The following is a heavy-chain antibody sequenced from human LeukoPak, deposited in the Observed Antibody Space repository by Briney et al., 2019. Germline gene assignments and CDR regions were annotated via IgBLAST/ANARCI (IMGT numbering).Heavy chain of an antibody. D-gene: IGHD1-26*01. J-gene: IGHJ4*02. Sequence: PGRSLRLSCAASGFTFSSYGMHWVRQAPGKGLEWVAVIWYDGRNKYYADSVKGRFTISRDNSKNTLYLQMNSLRAEDTAVYYCARAPTSYYYFDYWGQGTLVTVSS. CDR2: IWYDGRNK. CDR1: GFTFSSYG. CDR3: ARAPTSYYYFDY. V-gene: IGHV3-33*01.